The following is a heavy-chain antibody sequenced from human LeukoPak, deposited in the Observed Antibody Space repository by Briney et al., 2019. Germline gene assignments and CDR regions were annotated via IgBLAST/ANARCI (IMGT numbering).Heavy chain of an antibody. Sequence: PSETLSLTCTVSGGSISSGSYYWTWIRQPAGKGLEWVSYISSRSATIYYADSVKGRFTISRDNAKNSLYLQMNSLRAEDTAVYYCARDPLSSSSFDLWGQGTLVTVSS. V-gene: IGHV3-48*01. CDR1: GGSISSGSYY. J-gene: IGHJ4*02. D-gene: IGHD6-13*01. CDR3: ARDPLSSSSFDL. CDR2: ISSRSATI.